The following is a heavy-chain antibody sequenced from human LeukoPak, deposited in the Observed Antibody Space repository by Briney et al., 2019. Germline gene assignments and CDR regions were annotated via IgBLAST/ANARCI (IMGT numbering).Heavy chain of an antibody. Sequence: GGSLRLSCAASGFTFSSFAINWVRQAPGKGLEWVAFIRYDGSGKYYADSVKGRFTISRDNSKNTLYLQMNNLRVEDTAVYYCAKDRGDWKYFDYWGQGTLVTVSS. CDR1: GFTFSSFA. CDR2: IRYDGSGK. J-gene: IGHJ4*02. D-gene: IGHD1-1*01. V-gene: IGHV3-30*02. CDR3: AKDRGDWKYFDY.